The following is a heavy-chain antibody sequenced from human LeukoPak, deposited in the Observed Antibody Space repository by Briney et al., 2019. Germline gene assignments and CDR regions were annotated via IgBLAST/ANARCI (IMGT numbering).Heavy chain of an antibody. CDR3: VGNGYYALDS. CDR2: IYHSGGT. Sequence: SETLSLTCAVSGDSINSFDWWSWVRQSPARGLEWIGEIYHSGGTNYNPSLKSRVTISIDKSKNQLSLKLTSVTAADTAVYFCVGNGYYALDSWGQGALVTVAS. J-gene: IGHJ4*02. CDR1: GDSINSFDW. V-gene: IGHV4-4*02. D-gene: IGHD2/OR15-2a*01.